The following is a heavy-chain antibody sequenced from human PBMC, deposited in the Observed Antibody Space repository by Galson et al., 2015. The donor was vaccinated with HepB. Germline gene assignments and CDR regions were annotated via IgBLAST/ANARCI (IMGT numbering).Heavy chain of an antibody. D-gene: IGHD5-18*01. V-gene: IGHV3-30*02. Sequence: SLRLSCAASGFTFSSYGMHWVRQAPGKGLEWVAFIRYDGSNKYYADSVKGRFTISRDNSKNTLYLQMNSLRAEDTAVYYCAKDLRTATDNDAFDIWGQGTMVTVSS. CDR1: GFTFSSYG. CDR3: AKDLRTATDNDAFDI. J-gene: IGHJ3*02. CDR2: IRYDGSNK.